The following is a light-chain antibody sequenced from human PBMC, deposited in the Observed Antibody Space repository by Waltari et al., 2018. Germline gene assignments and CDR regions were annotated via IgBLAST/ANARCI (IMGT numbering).Light chain of an antibody. CDR1: SRDFGVYNF. V-gene: IGLV2-23*02. CDR2: DVT. J-gene: IGLJ2*01. CDR3: CSYVGGGTLV. Sequence: QSALTQPASVSASPGQSLTISCMGTSRDFGVYNFVSWYQQHPGTAPKLMIYDVTKPPSGVSNRFSGSKSGNTASLTISGLQAEDEADYYCCSYVGGGTLVFGGGTNVTVL.